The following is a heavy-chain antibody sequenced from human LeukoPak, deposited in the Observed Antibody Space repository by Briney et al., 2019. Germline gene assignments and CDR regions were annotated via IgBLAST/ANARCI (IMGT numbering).Heavy chain of an antibody. CDR2: IYYSGST. J-gene: IGHJ6*02. Sequence: SETLSLTCTVSGGSISTYYWSWIRQPPGKGLEWIGYIYYSGSTNYNPSLKSRVTISVDTSKNQFSLKLSSVTAADTAVYYCARGNYDFWSGYHLNYGMDVWGQGTTVTVSS. V-gene: IGHV4-59*12. D-gene: IGHD3-3*01. CDR1: GGSISTYY. CDR3: ARGNYDFWSGYHLNYGMDV.